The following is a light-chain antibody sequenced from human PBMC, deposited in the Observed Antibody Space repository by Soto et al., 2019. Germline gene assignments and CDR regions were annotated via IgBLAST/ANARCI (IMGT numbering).Light chain of an antibody. CDR3: QQRSNWPPWT. Sequence: PGERATLSCRASQSVGSFLAWYQQKPGQAPRLLIYDAINRATGIPARFTASGSETDFTLTISSLEPEDFAVYYCQQRSNWPPWTFGQGTKVEIK. CDR1: QSVGSF. V-gene: IGKV3-11*01. CDR2: DAI. J-gene: IGKJ1*01.